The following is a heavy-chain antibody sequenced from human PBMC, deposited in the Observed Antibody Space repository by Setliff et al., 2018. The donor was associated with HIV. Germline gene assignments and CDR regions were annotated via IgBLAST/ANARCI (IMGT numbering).Heavy chain of an antibody. J-gene: IGHJ4*02. Sequence: PSETLSLTCTISGGSISAESYSWAWIRQPPGKGLEWIGAINYSGTTYYNPSLQSRVTMAVDTSKNQLSLKLTSMTAADTAVYYCARDPHYFDRSGYYSYFYFDFWGQGILVTVSS. CDR1: GGSISAESYS. CDR3: ARDPHYFDRSGYYSYFYFDF. D-gene: IGHD3-22*01. V-gene: IGHV4-39*07. CDR2: INYSGTT.